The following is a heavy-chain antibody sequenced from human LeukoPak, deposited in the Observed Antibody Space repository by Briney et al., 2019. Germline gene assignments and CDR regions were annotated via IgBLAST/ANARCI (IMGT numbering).Heavy chain of an antibody. D-gene: IGHD1-26*01. CDR1: GYTFTSYG. CDR2: ISAYNGYT. V-gene: IGHV1-18*01. CDR3: GRATKDRWSYYAAFDI. Sequence: GASVKVSCKASGYTFTSYGISWVRQAPGQGLEWMGWISAYNGYTNYAQKLQGRVTMTTDTSTSTAYMELRSLRSDDTAVYYCGRATKDRWSYYAAFDIWGQGTMVTVSS. J-gene: IGHJ3*02.